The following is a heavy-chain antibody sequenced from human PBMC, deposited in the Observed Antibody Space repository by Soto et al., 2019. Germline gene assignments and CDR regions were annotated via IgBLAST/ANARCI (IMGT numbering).Heavy chain of an antibody. J-gene: IGHJ3*02. Sequence: QGPLVESGGDAVQPGRSLRLSCVGSGFTFKNHAMHWVRLAPGQGLEWVAYISYDGSNKAYGDSVQGRFTISRDNSKNTVILQMNSLRVEDTGVFHCAKEGRSYDDFWSGSIGSFDIWGRGTTVTVSS. D-gene: IGHD3-3*01. CDR3: AKEGRSYDDFWSGSIGSFDI. CDR2: ISYDGSNK. CDR1: GFTFKNHA. V-gene: IGHV3-30*18.